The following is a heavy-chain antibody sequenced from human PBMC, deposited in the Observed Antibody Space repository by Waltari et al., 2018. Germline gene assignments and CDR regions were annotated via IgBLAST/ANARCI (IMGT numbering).Heavy chain of an antibody. Sequence: QVQLQESGPGLVKPSETLSLTCTVSGGSISSYYWRWIRQPPGKGLEWIGYIYYSGSTNYNPSLKSRVTISVDTSKNQFSLKLSSVTAADTAVYYCAGGVEMFYYYGMDVWGQGTTVTVSS. CDR1: GGSISSYY. V-gene: IGHV4-59*01. J-gene: IGHJ6*02. D-gene: IGHD3-10*02. CDR2: IYYSGST. CDR3: AGGVEMFYYYGMDV.